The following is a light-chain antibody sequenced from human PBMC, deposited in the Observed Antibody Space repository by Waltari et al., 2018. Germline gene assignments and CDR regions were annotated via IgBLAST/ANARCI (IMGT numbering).Light chain of an antibody. CDR2: KAS. Sequence: DIQMTQSPSTLSASVGDAVTITCRASQSIANGLAWYQQKPGTAPKLLIYKASTLESGVPSRFRGSASGTEFTLTISSLQPDDFATYYCLRYDSYVWKFGQGTKVEIK. J-gene: IGKJ1*01. CDR3: LRYDSYVWK. V-gene: IGKV1-5*03. CDR1: QSIANG.